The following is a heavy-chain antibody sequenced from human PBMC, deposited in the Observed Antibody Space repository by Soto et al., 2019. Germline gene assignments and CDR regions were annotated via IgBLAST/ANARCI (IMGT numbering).Heavy chain of an antibody. D-gene: IGHD3-10*01. V-gene: IGHV4-39*01. J-gene: IGHJ6*02. CDR1: GGSISSSSYY. CDR3: ARRVTMVRGVTYYYYYGMDV. CDR2: IYYSGST. Sequence: SETLSLTCTVSGGSISSSSYYWGWIRQPPGKGLEWIGSIYYSGSTYYNPSLKSRVTISVDTSKNQFSLKLSSVTAADTAVYYCARRVTMVRGVTYYYYYGMDVWGQGTTVPVSS.